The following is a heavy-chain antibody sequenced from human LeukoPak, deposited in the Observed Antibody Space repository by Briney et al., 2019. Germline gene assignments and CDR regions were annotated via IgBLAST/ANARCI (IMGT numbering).Heavy chain of an antibody. CDR2: IIPIFGTA. J-gene: IGHJ4*02. V-gene: IGHV1-69*05. Sequence: LVKVSCKASGGTFSSYAISWVRQAPGQGLEWMGGIIPIFGTANYAQKFQGRVTITTDESTSTAYMELSSLRSEDTAVYYCARSAFYGSGSYYDYWGQGTLVTVSS. D-gene: IGHD3-10*01. CDR3: ARSAFYGSGSYYDY. CDR1: GGTFSSYA.